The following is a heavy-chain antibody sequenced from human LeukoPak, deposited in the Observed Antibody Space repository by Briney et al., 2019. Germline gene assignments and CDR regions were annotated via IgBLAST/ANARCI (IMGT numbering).Heavy chain of an antibody. Sequence: PGGSLRLSCAASGFTFSSYAMSWVRQAPGKGLEWVSAISGSGGSTYYADSVKGRFTIPRDNSKNTLYLQMNSLRAEDTAVYYCAIMVRGVKHGMDVWGQGTTVTVSS. CDR3: AIMVRGVKHGMDV. CDR1: GFTFSSYA. D-gene: IGHD3-10*01. CDR2: ISGSGGST. V-gene: IGHV3-23*01. J-gene: IGHJ6*02.